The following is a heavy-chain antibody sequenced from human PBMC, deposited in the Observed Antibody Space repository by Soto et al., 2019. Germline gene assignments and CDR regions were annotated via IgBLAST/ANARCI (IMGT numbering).Heavy chain of an antibody. V-gene: IGHV3-53*04. CDR1: GFTVSRNY. Sequence: EVQLEESGGGLVQPGGSLRLSCVVSGFTVSRNYMSWVRQAPGKGLEWVSVIYSGGSTYYADSVKGRFTISRHNSKNTWYLKRNSLKLRAPAVYYGRRGGTPNYSWGQGPWFTV. CDR2: IYSGGST. D-gene: IGHD1-1*01. J-gene: IGHJ4*02. CDR3: RRGGTPNYS.